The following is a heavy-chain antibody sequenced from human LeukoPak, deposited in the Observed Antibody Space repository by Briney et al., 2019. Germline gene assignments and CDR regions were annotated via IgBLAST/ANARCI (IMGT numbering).Heavy chain of an antibody. CDR2: ISCSGGST. CDR1: GFTFSSYA. D-gene: IGHD3-10*01. J-gene: IGHJ4*02. Sequence: GGSLRLSCAASGFTFSSYAMSWVRQAPGKGLEWVSAISCSGGSTYYADSVKGRFTISRDNSKNTLYLQMNSLRAEDTAVYYCARSLWFGELLWYFDYWGQGTLVTVSS. V-gene: IGHV3-23*01. CDR3: ARSLWFGELLWYFDY.